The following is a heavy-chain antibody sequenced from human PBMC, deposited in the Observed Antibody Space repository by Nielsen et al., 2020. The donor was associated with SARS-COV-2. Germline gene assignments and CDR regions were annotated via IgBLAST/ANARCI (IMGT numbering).Heavy chain of an antibody. D-gene: IGHD3-10*01. CDR3: GTQSTTSGYFDY. V-gene: IGHV1-3*01. CDR2: INAGNGNT. J-gene: IGHJ4*02. Sequence: ASVKVSCKASGYTFTSYAMHWVRQAPGQRLEWMGWINAGNGNTKYSQKFQGRVTITRDTSASTAYMELSSLRSEDTAVYYCGTQSTTSGYFDYWGQGTLVTVSS. CDR1: GYTFTSYA.